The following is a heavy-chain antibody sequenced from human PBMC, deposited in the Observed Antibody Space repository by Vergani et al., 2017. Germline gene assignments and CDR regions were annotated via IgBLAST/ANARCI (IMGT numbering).Heavy chain of an antibody. CDR3: ARDRRASELLPLNDAFDI. J-gene: IGHJ3*02. D-gene: IGHD1-26*01. V-gene: IGHV1-46*01. CDR1: GYTFTSYY. Sequence: QVQLVQSGAEVKKPGASVKVSCKASGYTFTSYYMHWVRQAPGQGLEWMGIINPSGGSTSYAQKFQGRVTMTRDTSKSTVYMELSSLRSEDTAVYYCARDRRASELLPLNDAFDIWGQGTMVTVSS. CDR2: INPSGGST.